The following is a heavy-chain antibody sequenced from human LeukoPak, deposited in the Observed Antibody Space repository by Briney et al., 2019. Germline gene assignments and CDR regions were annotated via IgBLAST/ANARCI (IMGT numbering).Heavy chain of an antibody. CDR3: AKDYYPTSSGWYTTTNWFDP. CDR1: GFTFSDYY. Sequence: GGSLRLSCAASGFTFSDYYMSWIRQAPGKGLEWVSYISSSGSTIYYADSVKGRFTISRDNSKNTLYLQMNSLRAEDTAVYYCAKDYYPTSSGWYTTTNWFDPWGQGTLVTVSS. J-gene: IGHJ5*02. D-gene: IGHD6-19*01. CDR2: ISSSGSTI. V-gene: IGHV3-11*01.